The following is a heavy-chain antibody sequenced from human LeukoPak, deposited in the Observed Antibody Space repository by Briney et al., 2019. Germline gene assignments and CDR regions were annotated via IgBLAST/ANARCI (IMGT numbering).Heavy chain of an antibody. Sequence: GGSLRLSCAASGLTFNNYAMSWVRQAPGKGLEWVSAISASGGTTYYADSVKGRFTISRDNSENTLFLQMNSLRAEDTAVYYCAKEPREYCSSTSCPNWFDSWGQGTLVTVSS. CDR3: AKEPREYCSSTSCPNWFDS. J-gene: IGHJ5*01. CDR1: GLTFNNYA. CDR2: ISASGGTT. V-gene: IGHV3-23*01. D-gene: IGHD2-2*01.